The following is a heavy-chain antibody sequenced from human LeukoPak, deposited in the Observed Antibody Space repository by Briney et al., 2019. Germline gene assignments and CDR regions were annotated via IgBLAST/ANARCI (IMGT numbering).Heavy chain of an antibody. Sequence: PSETLSLTCTVSGGSISGSSYYWGWIRQPPGKGLEWIGSIYYSGSTYYNPSLKSRVTISVDTSKNQFSLKLSSVTAADTAVYYCARVTVDYYDSSGYRTPYGMDVWGQGTTVTVSS. CDR1: GGSISGSSYY. CDR2: IYYSGST. D-gene: IGHD3-22*01. J-gene: IGHJ6*02. V-gene: IGHV4-39*07. CDR3: ARVTVDYYDSSGYRTPYGMDV.